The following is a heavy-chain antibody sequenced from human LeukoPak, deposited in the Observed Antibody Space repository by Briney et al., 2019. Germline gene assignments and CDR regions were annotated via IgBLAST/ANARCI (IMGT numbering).Heavy chain of an antibody. CDR1: GGTFSSYA. J-gene: IGHJ6*03. V-gene: IGHV1-69*06. Sequence: SVKVSCKASGGTFSSYAISWVRQAPGQGLEWMGGIIPIFGTANYAQKFQGRVTITADKSTSTAYMELSSLRSDDTAVYFCARSAGHCSNGICFTDYYMDVWGRGTTLIVSS. CDR2: IIPIFGTA. CDR3: ARSAGHCSNGICFTDYYMDV. D-gene: IGHD2-8*01.